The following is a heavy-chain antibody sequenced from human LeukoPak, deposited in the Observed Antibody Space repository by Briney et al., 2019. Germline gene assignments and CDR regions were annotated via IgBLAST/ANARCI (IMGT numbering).Heavy chain of an antibody. V-gene: IGHV1-69-2*01. CDR1: GYTFTDYY. D-gene: IGHD3-16*01. CDR3: ATINRYYYYMDV. CDR2: VDPEDGET. Sequence: ASVKVSCKVSGYTFTDYYMHWVQQAPGKGLEWMGLVDPEDGETIYAEKFQGRVTITADTSTDTAYMELSSPRSEDTAVYYCATINRYYYYMDVWGKGTTVTVSS. J-gene: IGHJ6*03.